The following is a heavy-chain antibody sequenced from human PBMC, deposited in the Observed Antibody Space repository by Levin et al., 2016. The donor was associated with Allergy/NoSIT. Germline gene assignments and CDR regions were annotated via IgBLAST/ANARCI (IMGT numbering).Heavy chain of an antibody. CDR3: AKDQTDTAMVTSSADV. Sequence: GGSLRLSCAASGFTFSSYGMHWVRQAPGKGLEWVAVISYDGSNKYYADSVKGRFTISRDNSKNTLYLQMNSLRAEDTAVYYCAKDQTDTAMVTSSADVWGQGTTVTVSS. J-gene: IGHJ6*02. V-gene: IGHV3-30*18. CDR1: GFTFSSYG. CDR2: ISYDGSNK. D-gene: IGHD5-18*01.